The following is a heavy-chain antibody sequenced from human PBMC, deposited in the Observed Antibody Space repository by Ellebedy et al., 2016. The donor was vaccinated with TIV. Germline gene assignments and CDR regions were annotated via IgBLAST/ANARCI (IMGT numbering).Heavy chain of an antibody. Sequence: PGGSLRLSCTGSGFIFSTYAMNRVRQAPGKGLEWVSYISVYSSTIYYADSVKGRFTISRENAKNSLYLQMNSLTAEDTAVYYCAGGLTGSYNDYWGRGTLVTVSS. CDR3: AGGLTGSYNDY. D-gene: IGHD1-26*01. CDR2: ISVYSSTI. J-gene: IGHJ4*02. CDR1: GFIFSTYA. V-gene: IGHV3-48*04.